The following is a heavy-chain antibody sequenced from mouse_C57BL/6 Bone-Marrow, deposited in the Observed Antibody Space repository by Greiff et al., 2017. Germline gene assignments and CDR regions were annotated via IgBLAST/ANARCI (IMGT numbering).Heavy chain of an antibody. D-gene: IGHD2-10*01. Sequence: QVQLQQSGAELVKPGASVKLSCKASGYTFTSYWMHWVKQRPGRGLEWIGRIDPNSGGTKYNEKFKSKATLTVDKPSSTAYMQLSSLISEDSAVYYCARSYYGNYPYAMDYWGQGTSVTVSS. V-gene: IGHV1-72*01. J-gene: IGHJ4*01. CDR1: GYTFTSYW. CDR3: ARSYYGNYPYAMDY. CDR2: IDPNSGGT.